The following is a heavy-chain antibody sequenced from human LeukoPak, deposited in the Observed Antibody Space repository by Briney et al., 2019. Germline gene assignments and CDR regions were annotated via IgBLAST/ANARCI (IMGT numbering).Heavy chain of an antibody. V-gene: IGHV4-31*03. CDR1: GGSISSGSYY. D-gene: IGHD2-2*02. Sequence: SSETLSLTCTVSGGSISSGSYYWSWIRQHPEKGLEWIGYVSYSGSTNYNPSLKSRLIISVDTSKNQFSLKLSSVTAADTAVYYCVRVSGRYCSSTACYTGGYFDYWGQGTLVTVSS. CDR2: VSYSGST. J-gene: IGHJ4*02. CDR3: VRVSGRYCSSTACYTGGYFDY.